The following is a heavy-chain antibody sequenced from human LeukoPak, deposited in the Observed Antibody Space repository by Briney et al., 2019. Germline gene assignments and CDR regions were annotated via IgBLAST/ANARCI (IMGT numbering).Heavy chain of an antibody. Sequence: PSETLSLTCAVSGYSINSGYCWGWIRQPPGKGLELIGSIYHSGSTYYNPSLKSRVTISVDTSKNQFSLKLSSVTAADTAVYYCARVATTTNPPQRPFDYWGQGTLVTVSS. CDR2: IYHSGST. D-gene: IGHD5-12*01. J-gene: IGHJ4*02. CDR1: GYSINSGYC. CDR3: ARVATTTNPPQRPFDY. V-gene: IGHV4-38-2*01.